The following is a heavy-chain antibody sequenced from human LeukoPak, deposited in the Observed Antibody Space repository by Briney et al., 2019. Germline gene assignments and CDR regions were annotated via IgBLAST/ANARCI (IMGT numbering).Heavy chain of an antibody. CDR3: ARDNDSRDPPHFDY. V-gene: IGHV1-69*10. Sequence: GASVKVSCKASGGTFSNYAFTWVRQAPGEGLEWMGGIIPVFNIANFAQRFQGRVTITADKSTRTAYMELSSLRSDDTAMYYCARDNDSRDPPHFDYWGQGTLVTVSS. J-gene: IGHJ4*02. D-gene: IGHD3-16*01. CDR2: IIPVFNIA. CDR1: GGTFSNYA.